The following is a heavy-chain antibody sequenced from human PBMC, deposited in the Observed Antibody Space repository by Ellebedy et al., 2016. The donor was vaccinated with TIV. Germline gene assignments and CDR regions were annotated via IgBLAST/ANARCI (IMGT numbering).Heavy chain of an antibody. CDR1: GFTFDDYT. CDR3: AKSGGYAGLAYFDH. V-gene: IGHV3-43*01. CDR2: IYWSGLNA. D-gene: IGHD5-12*01. J-gene: IGHJ4*02. Sequence: PGGSLRLSCVASGFTFDDYTMYWLRQAPGKGLEWVASIYWSGLNAYYSDSIKGRFTISRDNSKNTLYLEMNRLTTDDSAFYYCAKSGGYAGLAYFDHWGQGTLLTVSS.